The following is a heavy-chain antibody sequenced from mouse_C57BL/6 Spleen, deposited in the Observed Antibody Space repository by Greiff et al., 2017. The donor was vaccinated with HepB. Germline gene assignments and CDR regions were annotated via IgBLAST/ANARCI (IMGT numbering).Heavy chain of an antibody. CDR3: ARSITTVVAGDWYFDV. CDR1: GYAFSSYW. CDR2: IYPGDGDT. Sequence: VQRVESGAELVKPGASVKISCKASGYAFSSYWMNWVKQRPGKGLEWIGQIYPGDGDTNYNGKFKGKATLTADKSSSTAYMQLSSLTSEDSAVYFCARSITTVVAGDWYFDVWGTGTTVTVSS. V-gene: IGHV1-80*01. J-gene: IGHJ1*03. D-gene: IGHD1-1*01.